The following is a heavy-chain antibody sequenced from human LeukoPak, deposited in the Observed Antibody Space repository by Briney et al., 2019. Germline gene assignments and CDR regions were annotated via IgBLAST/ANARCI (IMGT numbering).Heavy chain of an antibody. CDR1: GGSISSYY. J-gene: IGHJ4*02. CDR3: ARYDFWSGYYGY. CDR2: IYYSGST. V-gene: IGHV4-59*01. D-gene: IGHD3-3*01. Sequence: SETLSLTCTVSGGSISSYYWSWIRQPPGKGLEWIGYIYYSGSTNYNPSLKSRVTISVDTSKNQFSLKLSSVTAADTAVYYCARYDFWSGYYGYWGQGTLVTVSS.